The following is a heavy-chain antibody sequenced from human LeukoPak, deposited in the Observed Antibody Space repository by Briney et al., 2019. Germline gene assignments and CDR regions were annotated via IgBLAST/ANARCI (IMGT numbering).Heavy chain of an antibody. CDR3: ASRSDDRSLYYFDY. CDR1: GGSIRSSGYY. CDR2: IYSSGST. V-gene: IGHV4-39*01. Sequence: SETLSLTCTVSGGSIRSSGYYWGWIRQAPGKGLEWIGSIYSSGSTYYNPSLKSRVTISIDTSKSLFSLKLSSMTAADTAVYYCASRSDDRSLYYFDYWGQGTLVTVSS. D-gene: IGHD3-22*01. J-gene: IGHJ4*02.